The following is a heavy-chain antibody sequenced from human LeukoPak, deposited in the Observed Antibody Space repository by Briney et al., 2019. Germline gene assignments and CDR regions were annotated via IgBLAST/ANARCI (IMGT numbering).Heavy chain of an antibody. CDR2: IIPIFGTA. D-gene: IGHD5-12*01. V-gene: IGHV1-69*13. Sequence: SVKVSCKAPGGTFSSYTISWVRQAPGQGLEWMGGIIPIFGTANYAQKFQGRVTITADESTSTAYMELSSLRSEDTAVYYCARLSLYSGYDEDYWGQGTLVTVSS. CDR1: GGTFSSYT. J-gene: IGHJ4*02. CDR3: ARLSLYSGYDEDY.